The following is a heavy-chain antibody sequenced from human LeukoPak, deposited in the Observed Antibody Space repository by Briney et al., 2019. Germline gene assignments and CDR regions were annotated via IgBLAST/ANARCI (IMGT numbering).Heavy chain of an antibody. CDR3: ARVIYGSGTYYKGWFDP. D-gene: IGHD3-10*01. V-gene: IGHV3-33*01. Sequence: GGSLRLSCAASGFTFSSYGMHWVRQAPDKGLEWVAVIWYDGSNKYYADSVKGRFTISRDNSKKALYLQMNSLSAEDTAVYYCARVIYGSGTYYKGWFDPWGQGTLVTVSS. J-gene: IGHJ5*02. CDR2: IWYDGSNK. CDR1: GFTFSSYG.